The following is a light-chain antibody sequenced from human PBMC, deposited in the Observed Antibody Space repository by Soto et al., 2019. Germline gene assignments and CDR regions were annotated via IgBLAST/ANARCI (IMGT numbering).Light chain of an antibody. CDR3: SSYTHSSTYV. J-gene: IGLJ1*01. V-gene: IGLV2-14*03. CDR1: SSDIGGHNY. Sequence: QSALAQPASVSASPGQAITISCTGTSSDIGGHNYVSWYQQHPGKAPKLMIFDVNNRPSGISNRFSASKSDNTASLTISGLQADDEADYYCSSYTHSSTYVFGSGTKLTVL. CDR2: DVN.